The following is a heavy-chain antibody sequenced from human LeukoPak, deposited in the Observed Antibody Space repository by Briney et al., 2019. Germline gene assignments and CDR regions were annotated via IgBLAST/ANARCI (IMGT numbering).Heavy chain of an antibody. CDR2: IHYSRST. Sequence: SETLSLTCSVAGGSISSYYWSWIRQPPGKGLEWIGYIHYSRSTNYNPSLKSRVTISVDTSKNQFSLKLSSVTAADTAVYYCARGRLEWGYMDVWGKGTTVTISS. CDR1: GGSISSYY. D-gene: IGHD3-3*01. V-gene: IGHV4-59*01. J-gene: IGHJ6*03. CDR3: ARGRLEWGYMDV.